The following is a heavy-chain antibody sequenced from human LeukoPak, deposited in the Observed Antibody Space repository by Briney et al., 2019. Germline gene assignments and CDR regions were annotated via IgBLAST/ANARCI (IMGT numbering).Heavy chain of an antibody. Sequence: ASVKVSFKASGYTFTSYDINWVRQATGQGLEWMGWMNPNSGNTGYAQKFQGRVTMTRNTSISTAYMELSSLRSEDTAVYYCGRGLVHGSYGVYWGQGTLVTVSS. J-gene: IGHJ4*02. V-gene: IGHV1-8*01. CDR2: MNPNSGNT. CDR3: GRGLVHGSYGVY. D-gene: IGHD5-18*01. CDR1: GYTFTSYD.